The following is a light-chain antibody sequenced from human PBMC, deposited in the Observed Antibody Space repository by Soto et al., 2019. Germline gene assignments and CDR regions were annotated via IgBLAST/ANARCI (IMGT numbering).Light chain of an antibody. V-gene: IGKV1-5*01. CDR3: QQYESLNT. CDR2: DAS. Sequence: DIQMTQSPSTLSASVGDRVTITCRASQSISTWLAWYQQKPGKAPNLLIYDASSLESGVPSRFSGSGSGTEFTLTISGLQPDDFATYYCQQYESLNTFGQGTKLEIK. J-gene: IGKJ2*01. CDR1: QSISTW.